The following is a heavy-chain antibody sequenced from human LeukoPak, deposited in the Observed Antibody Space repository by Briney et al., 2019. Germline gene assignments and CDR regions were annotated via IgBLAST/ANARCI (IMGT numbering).Heavy chain of an antibody. J-gene: IGHJ4*02. CDR3: ARSHPYSATYFFDY. D-gene: IGHD5-12*01. V-gene: IGHV3-53*01. CDR2: IYSGGSS. Sequence: GGSLRLSCAASGFIVSSNYMSWVRQAPGKGLGWGSIIYSGGSSYYADSVKGRFTISRDNSKNTLYLQMNSLRVEDTAVYYCARSHPYSATYFFDYWGQGTLVTVSS. CDR1: GFIVSSNY.